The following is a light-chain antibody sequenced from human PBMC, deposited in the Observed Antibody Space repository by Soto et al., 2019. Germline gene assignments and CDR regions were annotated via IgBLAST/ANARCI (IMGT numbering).Light chain of an antibody. J-gene: IGKJ1*01. V-gene: IGKV3-20*01. Sequence: EIVLTQSPGTLSLSPGERATLSCRASQSVGSTYIAWYQQKPGQAPRLVIYNASIRAAGIPDRFSGSGSGTDFTLTISRREPEDFTVYYCQQYGDSLWTFGQGTQVEI. CDR3: QQYGDSLWT. CDR1: QSVGSTY. CDR2: NAS.